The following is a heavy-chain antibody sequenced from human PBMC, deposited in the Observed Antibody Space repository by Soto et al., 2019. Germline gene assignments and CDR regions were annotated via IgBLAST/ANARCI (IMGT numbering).Heavy chain of an antibody. CDR2: IVVGTGNT. Sequence: QMQLVQSGPEVKKPGTSVNVSCKASGFTFTSSAVQWVRQARGQRLEWMGWIVVGTGNTDYAQKFQDRVSFTRDTSTNIAYMELSSLRSEDTAVYYCAHNYGTSVYVSFDIWGQGTMVTVSS. CDR1: GFTFTSSA. J-gene: IGHJ3*02. V-gene: IGHV1-58*01. CDR3: AHNYGTSVYVSFDI. D-gene: IGHD3-22*01.